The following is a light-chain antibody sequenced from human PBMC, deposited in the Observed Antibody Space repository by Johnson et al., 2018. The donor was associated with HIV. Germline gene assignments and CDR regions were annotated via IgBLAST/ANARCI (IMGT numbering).Light chain of an antibody. CDR1: SSNIGNNY. Sequence: QPVLTQPPSVSAAPGQKVTISCSGSSSNIGNNYVSWYQQLPGTAPKLLIYENNKRPSGIPDRFFGSKSGTSATLGITGLQTGDEADYYCGTWDSSLSASYVFGTGTKVTVL. CDR3: GTWDSSLSASYV. J-gene: IGLJ1*01. V-gene: IGLV1-51*02. CDR2: ENN.